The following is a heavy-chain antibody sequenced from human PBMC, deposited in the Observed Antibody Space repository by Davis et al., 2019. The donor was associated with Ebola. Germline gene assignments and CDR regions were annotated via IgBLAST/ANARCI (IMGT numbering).Heavy chain of an antibody. V-gene: IGHV4-34*01. D-gene: IGHD3-22*01. J-gene: IGHJ5*02. CDR3: AREGRSGYSNWFDP. Sequence: MPSETLSLTCAVYGGSFSGYYWRWIRQPPGQGLEWIGEINHSGRTNYNPSLKSRVTISVDTSKNQFSLKMSSVTAADTAVYYCAREGRSGYSNWFDPWGQGTLVTVSS. CDR1: GGSFSGYY. CDR2: INHSGRT.